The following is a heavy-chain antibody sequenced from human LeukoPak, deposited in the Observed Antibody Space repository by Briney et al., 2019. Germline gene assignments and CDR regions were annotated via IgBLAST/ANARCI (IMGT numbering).Heavy chain of an antibody. CDR2: ISGSGGST. D-gene: IGHD6-19*01. Sequence: PGGSLRLSCAASGFTFSSYAMSWVRQAPGKGLEWVSAISGSGGSTYYADSVKGRFTISRDNSKNTLYLQMNSLRAEDTAVYYCAKRGQHSSGWYKARFDYWGQGTLVTVSS. J-gene: IGHJ4*02. CDR1: GFTFSSYA. V-gene: IGHV3-23*01. CDR3: AKRGQHSSGWYKARFDY.